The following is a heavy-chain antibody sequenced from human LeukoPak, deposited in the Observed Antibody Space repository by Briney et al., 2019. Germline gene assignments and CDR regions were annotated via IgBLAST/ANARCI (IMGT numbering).Heavy chain of an antibody. D-gene: IGHD1-26*01. Sequence: SETLSLTCTVSGGSISSCYWSWIRQAPGKGLEWIGNTYYSGSTNYNPSLKSRVTVSVDTSKNQFSLKLSSVTAADTAVYYCARHGTLGSTTYPLDYWGQGTLVTVSS. J-gene: IGHJ4*02. CDR2: TYYSGST. CDR1: GGSISSCY. V-gene: IGHV4-59*08. CDR3: ARHGTLGSTTYPLDY.